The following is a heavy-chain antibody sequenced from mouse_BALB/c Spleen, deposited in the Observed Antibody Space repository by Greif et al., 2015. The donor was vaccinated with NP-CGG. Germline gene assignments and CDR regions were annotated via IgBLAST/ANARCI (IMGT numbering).Heavy chain of an antibody. CDR3: ARLFDY. Sequence: DVQLQESGGGLVQPGGSRELSCAASGFTFSSFGMHWVRQAPEKGLEWVAYISSGSSTIYYADTVKGRFTISRDNPKNTLFLQMTSLRSEDTAMYYCARLFDYWGQGTTLTVSS. J-gene: IGHJ2*01. CDR1: GFTFSSFG. V-gene: IGHV5-17*02. CDR2: ISSGSSTI.